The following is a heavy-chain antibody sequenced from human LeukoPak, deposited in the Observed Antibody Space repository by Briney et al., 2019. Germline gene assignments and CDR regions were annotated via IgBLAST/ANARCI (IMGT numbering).Heavy chain of an antibody. J-gene: IGHJ4*02. D-gene: IGHD6-19*01. CDR3: ARGTLYSSGWYFDY. Sequence: SETLSLTCTVSGDSISSYYWGCIRQPPGKGLEWIGYIYYSGTTNYNPSLKSRVTISVDTSKNQFSLNLTSVTAADTAVYYCARGTLYSSGWYFDYWGQGTLVTVSS. CDR1: GDSISSYY. V-gene: IGHV4-59*01. CDR2: IYYSGTT.